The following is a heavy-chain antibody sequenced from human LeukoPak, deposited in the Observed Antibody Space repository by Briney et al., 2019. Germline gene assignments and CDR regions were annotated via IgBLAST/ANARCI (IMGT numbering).Heavy chain of an antibody. CDR2: ISSNGDNT. CDR1: GFTFSTYV. J-gene: IGHJ4*02. CDR3: VRGTGY. Sequence: GGSVRLSCSVSGFTFSTYVMLWLRQAPGKGLEYVSAISSNGDNTYYADSVKGRFTISGDNSKNTLYLQMSSLRADDTAVYYCVRGTGYWGQGTLVTVSS. V-gene: IGHV3-64D*06.